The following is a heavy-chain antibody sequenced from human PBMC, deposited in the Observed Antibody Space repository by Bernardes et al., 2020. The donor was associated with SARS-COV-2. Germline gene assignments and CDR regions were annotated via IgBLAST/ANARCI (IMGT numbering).Heavy chain of an antibody. V-gene: IGHV3-48*03. Sequence: GSLRLSCAASGFTFSSYEMNWVRQAPGKGLEWVSYISSSGSTIYYADSVKGRFTISRDNAKNSLYLQMNSLRAEDTAVYYCARGDGDYADRGWFDPWGQGTLVTVSS. D-gene: IGHD4-17*01. CDR1: GFTFSSYE. CDR3: ARGDGDYADRGWFDP. CDR2: ISSSGSTI. J-gene: IGHJ5*02.